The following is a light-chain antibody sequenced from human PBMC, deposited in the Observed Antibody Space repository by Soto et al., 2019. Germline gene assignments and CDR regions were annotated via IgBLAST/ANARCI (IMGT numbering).Light chain of an antibody. CDR1: QSVSSY. Sequence: IWLRHSPATLAFSQGERATLWCRASQSVSSYLAWYQQKPGQAPRLLIYDASNRATGIPARFSGRGSGTVFTLTFRSLEPEDFAVYYCQQRSNWPPSITFGQGTRLEI. J-gene: IGKJ5*01. V-gene: IGKV3-11*01. CDR3: QQRSNWPPSIT. CDR2: DAS.